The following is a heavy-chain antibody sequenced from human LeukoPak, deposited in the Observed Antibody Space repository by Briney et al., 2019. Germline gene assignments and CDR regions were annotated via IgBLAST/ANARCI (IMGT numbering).Heavy chain of an antibody. CDR2: LGSTISYI. Sequence: GGSPRLSCVGSGFRFSGYSMKWFRQAPGKGLEWVSYLGSTISYISYSDSVKGRFTISRDNAKSSLYLQMNSLRVEDTALYYCAREGFYSGLDIWGQGTMVTVSS. CDR1: GFRFSGYS. CDR3: AREGFYSGLDI. J-gene: IGHJ6*02. V-gene: IGHV3-21*01.